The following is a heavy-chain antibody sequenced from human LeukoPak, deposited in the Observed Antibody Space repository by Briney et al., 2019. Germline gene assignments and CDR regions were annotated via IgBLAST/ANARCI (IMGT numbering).Heavy chain of an antibody. CDR1: GGSISSSSYY. D-gene: IGHD6-6*01. J-gene: IGHJ4*02. V-gene: IGHV4-39*07. CDR3: ARSDSRFEKGSSIPARYFDY. Sequence: SETLSLTCTVSGGSISSSSYYWGWIRQPPGKGLEWIGSIYYSGSTYYNPSLKSRVTISVDTSKNQFSLNLSSMTAADTAVYYCARSDSRFEKGSSIPARYFDYWGQGTLVTVSS. CDR2: IYYSGST.